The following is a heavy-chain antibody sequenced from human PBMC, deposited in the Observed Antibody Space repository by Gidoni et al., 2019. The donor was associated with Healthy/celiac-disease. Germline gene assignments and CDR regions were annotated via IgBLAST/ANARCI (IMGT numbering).Heavy chain of an antibody. CDR1: GGSISSYY. CDR3: ARGRNQLPHYYFDY. J-gene: IGHJ4*02. CDR2: IYYSGST. V-gene: IGHV4-59*01. D-gene: IGHD2-2*01. Sequence: QVQLQESGPGLVKPSETLPLTCTVSGGSISSYYWSWIRQPPGKGLEWIGYIYYSGSTNYNPSLKSRVTISVDTSKNQFSLKLSSVTAADTAVYYCARGRNQLPHYYFDYWGQGTLVTVSS.